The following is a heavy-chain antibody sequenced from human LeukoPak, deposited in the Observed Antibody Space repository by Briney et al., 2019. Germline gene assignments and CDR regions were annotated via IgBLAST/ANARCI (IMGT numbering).Heavy chain of an antibody. D-gene: IGHD6-19*01. CDR1: GFTFSRYW. CDR3: ARDQGWSTYDY. V-gene: IGHV3-7*01. Sequence: GGSLRLSCAASGFTFSRYWMSWVRQAPGKGLEWVANIKEDESEKNYVDSVKGRFTISRDNAKNSLYLQMNSLRAEDTAVYYCARDQGWSTYDYWGQGTLVTVSS. J-gene: IGHJ4*02. CDR2: IKEDESEK.